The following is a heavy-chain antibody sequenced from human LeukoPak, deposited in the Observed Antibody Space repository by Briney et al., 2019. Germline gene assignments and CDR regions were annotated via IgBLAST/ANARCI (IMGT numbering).Heavy chain of an antibody. CDR2: INSDGSWT. CDR1: GNYW. J-gene: IGHJ4*02. CDR3: ARDPIAAAGTGFDY. V-gene: IGHV3-74*01. D-gene: IGHD6-13*01. Sequence: GGSLRLSCAASGNYWMHWVRQAPGKGLVWVSHINSDGSWTSYADSVKGRFTISKDNAKNTVYLQMNSLRAEDTAVYYCARDPIAAAGTGFDYWGQGTLVTVSS.